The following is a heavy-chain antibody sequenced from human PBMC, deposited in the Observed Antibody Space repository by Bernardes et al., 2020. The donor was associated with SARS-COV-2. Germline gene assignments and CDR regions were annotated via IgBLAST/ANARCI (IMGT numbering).Heavy chain of an antibody. CDR1: GYTFTNYG. D-gene: IGHD3-22*01. CDR3: ARGPTSATMIDLDY. Sequence: ASVPVSCKSSGYTFTNYGISCVRQPPGQGLEWMGCISAYRGNTNYAQNLQGRVTMTTDTSINTAYMDLRSLRSDETAVYYCARGPTSATMIDLDYWGKGTLVTVSS. CDR2: ISAYRGNT. J-gene: IGHJ4*02. V-gene: IGHV1-18*01.